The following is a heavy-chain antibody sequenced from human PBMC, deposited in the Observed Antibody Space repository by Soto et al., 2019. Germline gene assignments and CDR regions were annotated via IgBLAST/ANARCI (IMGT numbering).Heavy chain of an antibody. CDR1: GFTFSSYA. Sequence: GGSLRLSCAASGFTFSSYAMHWVRQAPGKGLEWVAVISYDGSNKYYADAVKGLFTISRDNSKNTLYLQMNSLRAEDTAVYYCARDSLGRAFDIWGQGTMVTVSS. CDR3: ARDSLGRAFDI. D-gene: IGHD7-27*01. J-gene: IGHJ3*02. V-gene: IGHV3-30*04. CDR2: ISYDGSNK.